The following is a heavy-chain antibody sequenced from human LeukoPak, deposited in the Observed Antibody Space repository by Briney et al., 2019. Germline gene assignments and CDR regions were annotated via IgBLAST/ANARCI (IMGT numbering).Heavy chain of an antibody. CDR2: IYTSGRT. CDR3: ARLHYGGNYGYYYYYMDA. CDR1: GGSISYYY. J-gene: IGHJ6*03. D-gene: IGHD4-23*01. V-gene: IGHV4-4*07. Sequence: SETLSLTCTVSGGSISYYYWDWIRQPAGKGLEWIGRIYTSGRTYYNPSLKSRVTISVDTSKNQFSLKLSSVTAADTAVYYCARLHYGGNYGYYYYYMDAWGKGTTVTISS.